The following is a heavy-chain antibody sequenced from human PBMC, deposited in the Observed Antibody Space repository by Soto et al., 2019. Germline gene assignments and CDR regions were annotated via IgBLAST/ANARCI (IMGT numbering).Heavy chain of an antibody. D-gene: IGHD3-3*01. CDR2: ISGSGDVT. CDR3: ACVAPTIFGAQFHQNLVDV. V-gene: IGHV3-23*01. CDR1: GFSFSSYG. J-gene: IGHJ6*02. Sequence: EVQLLESGGGLIQLGGSLRLSCAASGFSFSSYGMSWVRQAPGKGLEWVSGISGSGDVTYDADSVKGRLTISRDNSKSSLYLQMNSLTGEDTAVYYCACVAPTIFGAQFHQNLVDVWGQGNTVTVAS.